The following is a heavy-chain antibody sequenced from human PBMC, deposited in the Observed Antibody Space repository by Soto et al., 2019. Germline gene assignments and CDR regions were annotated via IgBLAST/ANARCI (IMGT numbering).Heavy chain of an antibody. CDR3: ARHSNRGYGLYYFDY. V-gene: IGHV4-59*08. D-gene: IGHD5-12*01. CDR1: GGSVSSYY. CDR2: IYYSGST. J-gene: IGHJ4*02. Sequence: SGTLSLTCTVSGGSVSSYYWSWIRQSPGKGLEWIGYIYYSGSTKYKPSLKSRVTISVDTSKNQFSLKVSSATAADTAVYYCARHSNRGYGLYYFDYWGLGSLVPVSS.